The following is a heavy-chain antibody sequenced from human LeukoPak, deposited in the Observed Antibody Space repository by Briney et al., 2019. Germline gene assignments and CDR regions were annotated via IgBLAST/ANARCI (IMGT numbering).Heavy chain of an antibody. Sequence: GGSLRLSCAASGFTLSDYSMNWVRQVPGKGLEWVSSISGSNSYIYYANSVKGRFTISRDNAKNSLYLQMNGLRAEDTAVYYCARTAIGYSDSSGYYFDYWGQGTLVTVSS. CDR3: ARTAIGYSDSSGYYFDY. J-gene: IGHJ4*02. V-gene: IGHV3-21*01. D-gene: IGHD3-22*01. CDR1: GFTLSDYS. CDR2: ISGSNSYI.